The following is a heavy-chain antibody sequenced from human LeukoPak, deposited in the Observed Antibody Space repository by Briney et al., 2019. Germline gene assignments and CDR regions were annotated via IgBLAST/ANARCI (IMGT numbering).Heavy chain of an antibody. CDR2: IIPIFGTA. D-gene: IGHD3-16*01. CDR3: ARGSLGLPYY. V-gene: IGHV1-69*05. CDR1: GGTFSSYA. J-gene: IGHJ4*02. Sequence: SVKVSCKASGGTFSSYASSWVRPARGQGLEVMGRIIPIFGTANYAQKFQGRVTITTDESTSTAYMELSSLRSEDTAVYYCARGSLGLPYYWGQGTLVTVSS.